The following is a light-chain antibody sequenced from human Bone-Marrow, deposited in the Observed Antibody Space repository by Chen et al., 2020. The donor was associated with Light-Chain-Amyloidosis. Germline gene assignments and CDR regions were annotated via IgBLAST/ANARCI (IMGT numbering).Light chain of an antibody. J-gene: IGKJ1*01. CDR1: QSVSSSY. CDR3: QQYGSSPPT. V-gene: IGKV3-20*01. CDR2: GAS. Sequence: EMVLTQSPGTLSLSPGERATLSCRASQSVSSSYLAWYQQTPGQAPRLLISGASSRATGIPDRFSGSGSGTDFTLTISRLEPEDFAVYFSQQYGSSPPTFGQGTKVEIK.